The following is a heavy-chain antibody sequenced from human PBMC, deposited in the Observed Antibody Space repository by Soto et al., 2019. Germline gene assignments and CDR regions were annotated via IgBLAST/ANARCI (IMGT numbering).Heavy chain of an antibody. CDR3: ATDPRITIFGVVTGYFDY. D-gene: IGHD3-3*01. J-gene: IGHJ4*02. CDR2: ISSSSSYI. CDR1: GFTFSSYS. V-gene: IGHV3-21*01. Sequence: GGSLRLSCAASGFTFSSYSMNWVRQAPGKGLEWVSSISSSSSYIYYADSVKGRFTISRDNAKNSLYLQMNSLRAEDTAVYYCATDPRITIFGVVTGYFDYWGQGTLVTVSS.